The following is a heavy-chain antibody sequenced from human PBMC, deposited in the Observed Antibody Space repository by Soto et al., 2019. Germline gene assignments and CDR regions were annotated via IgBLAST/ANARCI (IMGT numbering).Heavy chain of an antibody. D-gene: IGHD6-6*01. CDR3: VRDGQLGV. CDR2: IDASGGTT. J-gene: IGHJ6*02. V-gene: IGHV3-23*01. CDR1: GFTFSIYA. Sequence: EGQLLESGGRLVQPGESLRLSCAASGFTFSIYAMSWARQAPGKGLEWVSVIDASGGTTYTDSVKGRFTISRDNTKNTLYLQMNSLRVKDTAVDYCVRDGQLGVWGQGTTVTVSS.